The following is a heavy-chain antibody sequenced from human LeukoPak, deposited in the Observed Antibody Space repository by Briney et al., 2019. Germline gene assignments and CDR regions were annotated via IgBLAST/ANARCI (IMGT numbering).Heavy chain of an antibody. J-gene: IGHJ3*02. D-gene: IGHD2/OR15-2a*01. V-gene: IGHV1-18*01. CDR1: GYTFTSYG. CDR2: ISAYNGNT. CDR3: ARDLTPLGLPSHAFDI. Sequence: ASVKVSCKASGYTFTSYGISWVRQAPGQGLEWMGWISAYNGNTNYAQKLQGRVTMTTDTSTSTAYMELRSLRSDDTAVYYCARDLTPLGLPSHAFDIWGQGTMVTVSS.